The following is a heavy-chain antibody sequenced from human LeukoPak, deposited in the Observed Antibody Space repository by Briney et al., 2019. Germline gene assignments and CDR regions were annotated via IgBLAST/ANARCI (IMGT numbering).Heavy chain of an antibody. J-gene: IGHJ3*02. D-gene: IGHD1-26*01. CDR2: ISSSSSYI. CDR3: ARDSGVGPCLFCSGFDI. V-gene: IGHV3-21*01. CDR1: GFTLSSYS. Sequence: GGSLRLSCAASGFTLSSYSMNWVRQAPGKGLEWVSSISSSSSYIYFADSVKGRFTISRDNAKKLLFLQMNSLRAEDTAVYYCARDSGVGPCLFCSGFDIWGQGTMVTVSP.